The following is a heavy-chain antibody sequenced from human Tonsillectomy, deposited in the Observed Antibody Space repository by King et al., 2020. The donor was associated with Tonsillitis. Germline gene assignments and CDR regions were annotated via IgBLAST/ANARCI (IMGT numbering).Heavy chain of an antibody. V-gene: IGHV3-7*01. CDR1: GFTLSDHW. J-gene: IGHJ4*02. CDR3: ARFPRYAQPGYYRPFDF. Sequence: VQLVESGGGLVQPGGSLRLSCVGSGFTLSDHWMSWVRQAPGKGMEWVANIKQDGSEKNYVDSVKGRFTISRDNAKSSVSLQMSSLRAEDTAVYYCARFPRYAQPGYYRPFDFWGQGILVIVSS. CDR2: IKQDGSEK. D-gene: IGHD3-9*01.